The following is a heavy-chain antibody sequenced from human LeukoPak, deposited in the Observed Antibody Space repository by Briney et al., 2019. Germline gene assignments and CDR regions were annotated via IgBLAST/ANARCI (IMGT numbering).Heavy chain of an antibody. CDR2: IYPGDSDT. Sequence: GESLKISCKGSGYSFTNYWIGWVRQMPGKGLEWMGIIYPGDSDTTYSPSLQGQVTISADKSISTAYLQWSSLKASDTAMYYCGRIPAAGSLKGAFDIWGQGTMVTVSS. CDR3: GRIPAAGSLKGAFDI. D-gene: IGHD6-25*01. J-gene: IGHJ3*02. CDR1: GYSFTNYW. V-gene: IGHV5-51*01.